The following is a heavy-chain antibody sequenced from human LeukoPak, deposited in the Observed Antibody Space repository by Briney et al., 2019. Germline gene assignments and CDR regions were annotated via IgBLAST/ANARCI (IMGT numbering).Heavy chain of an antibody. V-gene: IGHV1-2*02. CDR1: GYTFTDYY. J-gene: IGHJ4*02. D-gene: IGHD2-8*01. CDR3: ARDPPGVRYGRPIFDF. CDR2: INPNSGGT. Sequence: ASAKVSCKASGYTFTDYYMHWVRQAPGQGLEWTGWINPNSGGTNYAQKFQGRVTMTRDKSISTAYMELYSLRSDDTAVYYCARDPPGVRYGRPIFDFWGQGTLVTVSS.